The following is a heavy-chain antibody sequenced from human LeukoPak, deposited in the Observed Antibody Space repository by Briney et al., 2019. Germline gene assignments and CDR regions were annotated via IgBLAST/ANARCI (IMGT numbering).Heavy chain of an antibody. CDR1: GGSFSGYY. D-gene: IGHD6-6*01. J-gene: IGHJ4*02. CDR2: INHSGST. Sequence: SETLSLTCAVYGGSFSGYYWSWARQPPGKGLEWIGEINHSGSTNYNPSLKSRVTISVDTSKNQFSLKLSSVTAADTAVYYCARALAARRGGGVAKFVYWGQGTLVTVSS. CDR3: ARALAARRGGGVAKFVY. V-gene: IGHV4-34*01.